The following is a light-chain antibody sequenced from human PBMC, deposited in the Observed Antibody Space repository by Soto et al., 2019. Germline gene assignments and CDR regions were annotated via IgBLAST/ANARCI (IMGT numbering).Light chain of an antibody. CDR1: QSVNSNY. CDR2: GAS. J-gene: IGKJ1*01. V-gene: IGKV3-20*01. CDR3: QQYENSPRT. Sequence: EIVLTQSPGTLSLSPGERATLSCRASQSVNSNYLAWYQQKPGQGPRLLMYGASSRATGIPDRFSGSGSGSDFTLTISRLEPEDFALYYCQQYENSPRTFGQGTKVEIK.